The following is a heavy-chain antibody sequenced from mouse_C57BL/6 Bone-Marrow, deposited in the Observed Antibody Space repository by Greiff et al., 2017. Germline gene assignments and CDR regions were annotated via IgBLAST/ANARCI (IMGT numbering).Heavy chain of an antibody. CDR3: ARNGKRFAY. CDR2: IDPNNGGT. V-gene: IGHV1-72*01. J-gene: IGHJ3*01. CDR1: GYTFTNYW. Sequence: VQLQQSGAELVKPGASVKMSCKASGYTFTNYWMHWVKQRPGRSLEWIGRIDPNNGGTKYNEKFKGKATLTVDKSSNTAYMQLSSLTSEDSAVYYCARNGKRFAYWGQGTMVTVS. D-gene: IGHD2-1*01.